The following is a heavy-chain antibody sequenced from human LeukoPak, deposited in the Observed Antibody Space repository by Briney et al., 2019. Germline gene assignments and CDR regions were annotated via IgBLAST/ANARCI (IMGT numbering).Heavy chain of an antibody. CDR1: GYTFTGYY. CDR2: ISGYNGHT. D-gene: IGHD5-12*01. J-gene: IGHJ4*02. CDR3: ARKEVAVRHDY. V-gene: IGHV1-18*04. Sequence: GASVKVSCKASGYTFTGYYMHWVRQAPGQGLEWMGWISGYNGHTDYAQKLQGRVTMTTDTSTSTAYMELRSLRSDDTAVYYCARKEVAVRHDYWGQGTLVTVSS.